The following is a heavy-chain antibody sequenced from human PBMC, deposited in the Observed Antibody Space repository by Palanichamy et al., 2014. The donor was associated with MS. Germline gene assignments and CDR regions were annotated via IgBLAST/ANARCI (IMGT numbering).Heavy chain of an antibody. Sequence: QLQLQESGPRTGEAFRRPLSLTCTVSGDSISSSSFYWGWVRQPPGEQMEWIGSIHSSGVTFYVPSLRSRLTISIDTSRNQFSLKLSSVTAADTAVYYCNRDNGNFEIDYWGRGTLVTVSS. CDR1: GDSISSSSFY. V-gene: IGHV4-39*02. J-gene: IGHJ4*02. D-gene: IGHD1-7*01. CDR2: IHSSGVT. CDR3: NRDNGNFEIDY.